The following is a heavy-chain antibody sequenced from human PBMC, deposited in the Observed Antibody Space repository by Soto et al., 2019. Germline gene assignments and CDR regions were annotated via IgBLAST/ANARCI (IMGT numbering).Heavy chain of an antibody. D-gene: IGHD1-26*01. J-gene: IGHJ4*02. CDR3: ARAGGELLGGGIDY. CDR1: VFTFSRYG. Sequence: GWALRLSCEAPVFTFSRYGMHWVRLAPGKGLEWVEVIWYDGSNKYYADSVKGRFTISRDNSKNTLYLQMNSLRAEDTAAYYCARAGGELLGGGIDYWGQGTLVTDSS. CDR2: IWYDGSNK. V-gene: IGHV3-33*01.